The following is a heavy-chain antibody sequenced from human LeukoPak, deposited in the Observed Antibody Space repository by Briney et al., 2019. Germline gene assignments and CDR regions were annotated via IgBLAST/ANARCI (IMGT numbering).Heavy chain of an antibody. Sequence: PGGSLRLSCAASEFTFSSYAMTWVRQAPGKGLEWVSAISGSGGTTYYADSVRGRFTISRDNSKNTLYLQMNSLRAEDTAVYYCAEGLINDWSALEYWGQGTLVTVSS. D-gene: IGHD3-9*01. J-gene: IGHJ4*02. CDR3: AEGLINDWSALEY. CDR2: ISGSGGTT. CDR1: EFTFSSYA. V-gene: IGHV3-23*01.